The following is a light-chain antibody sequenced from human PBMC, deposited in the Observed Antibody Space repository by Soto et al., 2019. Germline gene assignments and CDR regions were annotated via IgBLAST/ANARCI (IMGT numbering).Light chain of an antibody. V-gene: IGKV1-5*03. CDR2: KAS. CDR3: QQYNSYPKT. Sequence: DIQMTQSPSTLSASVGDRVTITCRASQSLGSWLAWYQQKPGKAPKLLIYKASSLESGVPSRFSGSESGTEFTLTISSLQPDDCATYYCQQYNSYPKTFGQGTKVEIK. CDR1: QSLGSW. J-gene: IGKJ1*01.